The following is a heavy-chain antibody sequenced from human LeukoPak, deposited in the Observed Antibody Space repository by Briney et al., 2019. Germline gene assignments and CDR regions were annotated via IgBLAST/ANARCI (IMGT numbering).Heavy chain of an antibody. D-gene: IGHD3-10*01. CDR3: ARGPSVLGAIDN. J-gene: IGHJ4*02. V-gene: IGHV3-74*01. Sequence: GSLRLSCAASGFIFSRYWMHWVRQAPGKELVWVSRINNDGSITNSADPVKGRFTISRDNAKDMLYLQMDSLRVEDTAIYYCARGPSVLGAIDNWGQGTLVAVSS. CDR2: INNDGSIT. CDR1: GFIFSRYW.